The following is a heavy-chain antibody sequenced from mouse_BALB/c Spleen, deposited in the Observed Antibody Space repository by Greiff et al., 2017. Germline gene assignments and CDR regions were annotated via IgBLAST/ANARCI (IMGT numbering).Heavy chain of an antibody. CDR1: GFSLTSYG. CDR2: IWSDGST. Sequence: VKLQESGPDLVAPSQSLSITCTVSGFSLTSYGVHWVRQPPGKGLEWLVVIWSDGSTTYNSALKSRLSISKDNSKSQVFLKMNSLQTDDTAMYYCARQGYDYDGYAMDYWGQGTSVTVSS. D-gene: IGHD2-4*01. V-gene: IGHV2-6-2*01. J-gene: IGHJ4*01. CDR3: ARQGYDYDGYAMDY.